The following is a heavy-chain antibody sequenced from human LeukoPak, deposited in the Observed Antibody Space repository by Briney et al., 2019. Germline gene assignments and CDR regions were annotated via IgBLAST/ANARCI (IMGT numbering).Heavy chain of an antibody. Sequence: ASVKVSCKASGGTFSSYAISWVRQAPGQGLEWMGWMNPNSGNTGYAQKFQGRVTMTRNTSISTAYMDLSSLRSEDTAVYYCARGHYYDSSGDYYRAAFDIWGQGTKVNVSS. J-gene: IGHJ3*02. D-gene: IGHD3-22*01. CDR3: ARGHYYDSSGDYYRAAFDI. CDR2: MNPNSGNT. CDR1: GGTFSSYA. V-gene: IGHV1-8*02.